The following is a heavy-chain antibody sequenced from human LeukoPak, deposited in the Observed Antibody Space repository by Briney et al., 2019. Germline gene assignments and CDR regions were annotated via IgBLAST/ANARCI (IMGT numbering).Heavy chain of an antibody. J-gene: IGHJ3*02. Sequence: PGGSLRLSCAAPGFTFTTYWMDWVRQVPGKGLLWVARIGTDGSGTAYADSVQGRFTISRDNAKNTLFLQMSGLRAEDTAVYYCARDKYGGNSNAFDIWGQGTLVSVSS. V-gene: IGHV3-74*01. CDR2: IGTDGSGT. CDR3: ARDKYGGNSNAFDI. CDR1: GFTFTTYW. D-gene: IGHD4-23*01.